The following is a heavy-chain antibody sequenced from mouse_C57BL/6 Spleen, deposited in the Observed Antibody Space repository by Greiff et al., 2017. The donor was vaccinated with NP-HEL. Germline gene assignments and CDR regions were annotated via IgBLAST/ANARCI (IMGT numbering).Heavy chain of an antibody. CDR1: GYAFSSYW. CDR2: IYPGDGDT. J-gene: IGHJ3*01. CDR3: ANSTYEAWFAY. D-gene: IGHD5-1*01. Sequence: QVQLQQSGAELVKPGASVKISCKASGYAFSSYWMNWVKQRPGKGLEWIGQIYPGDGDTNYNGKFKGKATLTADKSSSTAYMQLSRLTSEDAAVYFFANSTYEAWFAYWGQGTLVTVSA. V-gene: IGHV1-80*01.